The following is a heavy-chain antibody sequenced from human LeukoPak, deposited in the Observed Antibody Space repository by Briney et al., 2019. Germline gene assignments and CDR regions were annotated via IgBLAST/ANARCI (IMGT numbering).Heavy chain of an antibody. CDR1: GFTFSTYG. D-gene: IGHD2-8*02. CDR3: ARSVGYCTGIRCPPAAFFRH. CDR2: IRYDGSKT. V-gene: IGHV3-30*02. J-gene: IGHJ1*01. Sequence: GGSLRLSCAASGFTFSTYGIHWARQAPGKGLEWVAFIRYDGSKTHYADSVKGRFTISRDNSENTVYLQMNTLRAEDTAVYYCARSVGYCTGIRCPPAAFFRHWGQGTLVTVSS.